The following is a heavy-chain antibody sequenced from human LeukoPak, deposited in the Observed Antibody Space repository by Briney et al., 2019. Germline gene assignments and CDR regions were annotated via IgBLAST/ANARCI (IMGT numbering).Heavy chain of an antibody. D-gene: IGHD3-10*01. J-gene: IGHJ4*02. V-gene: IGHV3-23*01. CDR1: GFTFSSYA. Sequence: GGSLRLSCAASGFTFSSYAMSWVRQAPGKGLEWVSAISGSGGSTYYADSVKGRFTISRDNPKNTLYLQMNSLRAEDTAVYYCAKDGSYGSGSSPPDYFDYWGQGTLVTVSS. CDR2: ISGSGGST. CDR3: AKDGSYGSGSSPPDYFDY.